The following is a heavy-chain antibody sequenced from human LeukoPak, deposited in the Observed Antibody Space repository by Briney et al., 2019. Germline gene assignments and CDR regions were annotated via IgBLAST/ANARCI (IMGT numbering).Heavy chain of an antibody. V-gene: IGHV1-18*01. D-gene: IGHD2-21*02. CDR2: ISAYNGNT. CDR1: GYTFTSYG. Sequence: WASVKVSCTASGYTFTSYGISWVRQAPGQGLEWMGWISAYNGNTNYAQKLQGRVTMTTDTSTSTAYMELRSLRSDDTAVYYCARTPYCGGDCMGPFDYWGQGTLVTVSS. CDR3: ARTPYCGGDCMGPFDY. J-gene: IGHJ4*02.